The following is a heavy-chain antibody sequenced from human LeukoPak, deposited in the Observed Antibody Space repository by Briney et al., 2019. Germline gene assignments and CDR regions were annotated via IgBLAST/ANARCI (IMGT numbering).Heavy chain of an antibody. CDR2: IYYSGST. J-gene: IGHJ4*02. CDR1: GGSNSSSSYY. CDR3: ARSMVRGVTTTDY. Sequence: SETLSLTCTVSGGSNSSSSYYWGWIRQPPGKGLEWIGSIYYSGSTYYNPSLKSRVTISVDTSKNQFSLKLSSVTAADTAVYYCARSMVRGVTTTDYWGQGTLVTVSS. V-gene: IGHV4-39*01. D-gene: IGHD3-10*01.